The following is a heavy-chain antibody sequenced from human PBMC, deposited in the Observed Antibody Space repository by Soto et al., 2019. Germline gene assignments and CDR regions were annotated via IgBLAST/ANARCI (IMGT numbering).Heavy chain of an antibody. CDR2: INDRGSI. V-gene: IGHV4-34*01. J-gene: IGHJ2*01. CDR1: GGSFSGYY. CDR3: ARESHDILTGPPWVWYFDL. Sequence: QVQLQQWGAGPLRPLETLSLPCGVYGGSFSGYYLAWIRQSPGKGLEWIGEINDRGSINYNQSLKSRVSISVDTSKNHYSLNLRSVTAADTAVYYCARESHDILTGPPWVWYFDLWGRGTLVTVSS. D-gene: IGHD3-9*01.